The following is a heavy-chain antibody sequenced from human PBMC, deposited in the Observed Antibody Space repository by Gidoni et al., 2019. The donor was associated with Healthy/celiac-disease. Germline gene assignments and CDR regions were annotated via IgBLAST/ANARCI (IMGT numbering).Heavy chain of an antibody. J-gene: IGHJ6*02. CDR2: ISAYNGNT. V-gene: IGHV1-18*01. D-gene: IGHD4-17*01. Sequence: QVQLVQSGAEVKKPGASVKVSCQASGYTFTSYGISWVRQAPGQGLGWMGWISAYNGNTNYAQKLQGRVTMTTDTSTSTAYMELRSLRSDDTAVYYCALTVGTYYYYGMDVWGQGTTVTVSS. CDR3: ALTVGTYYYYGMDV. CDR1: GYTFTSYG.